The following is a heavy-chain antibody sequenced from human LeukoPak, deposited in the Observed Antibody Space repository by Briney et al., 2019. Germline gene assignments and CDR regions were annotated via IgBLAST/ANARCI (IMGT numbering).Heavy chain of an antibody. CDR1: GGSFSGYY. D-gene: IGHD1-1*01. J-gene: IGHJ4*02. CDR2: INHSGST. CDR3: ARRVERRLPYLFGSHYFDY. Sequence: SETLSLTCAVYGGSFSGYYWSWIRQPPGKGLEWIGEINHSGSTNYNPSLKSRVTISVDTPKNQFSLKLSSVTAADTAVYYCARRVERRLPYLFGSHYFDYWGQGTLVTVSS. V-gene: IGHV4-34*01.